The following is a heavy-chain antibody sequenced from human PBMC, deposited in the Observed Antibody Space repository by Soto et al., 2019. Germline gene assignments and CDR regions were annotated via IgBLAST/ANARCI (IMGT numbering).Heavy chain of an antibody. CDR3: ARVSWREKYGMDV. CDR1: GFTFSDSY. V-gene: IGHV3-11*01. Sequence: GSLRLSCAASGFTFSDSYMSWIRQAPGKGLEWISYITFSGNTVYYADSLKGRFTISRDNAKNSLYLQMNRLRAEDTAVYYCARVSWREKYGMDVWGQGTTVTVSS. CDR2: ITFSGNTV. J-gene: IGHJ6*02.